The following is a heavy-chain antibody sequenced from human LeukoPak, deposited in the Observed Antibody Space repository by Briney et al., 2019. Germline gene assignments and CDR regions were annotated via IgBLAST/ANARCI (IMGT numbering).Heavy chain of an antibody. CDR3: ARDLEY. CDR2: ISSSSYI. V-gene: IGHV3-69-1*01. CDR1: GFTVSGNY. Sequence: GGSLRLSCAVSGFTVSGNYMSWVRQAPGKGLEWVSSISSSSYIYYADSVKGRFTISRDNAKNSLYLQMNSLRAEDTAVYYCARDLEYWGQGTLVTVSS. J-gene: IGHJ4*02.